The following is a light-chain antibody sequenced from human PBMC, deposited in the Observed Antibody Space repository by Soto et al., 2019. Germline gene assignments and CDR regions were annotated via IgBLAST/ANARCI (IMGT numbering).Light chain of an antibody. CDR2: AAS. V-gene: IGKV1-39*01. Sequence: DIQMTQSPSSLSVSVGDRVTITCRASQSIGGFLNWYQQKLGKAPKLLIYAASSLQSGVPSRFSGSGSGTDFTLTISSLQPEDFATYFCQQANSFPITFGQGTRLEIK. J-gene: IGKJ5*01. CDR3: QQANSFPIT. CDR1: QSIGGF.